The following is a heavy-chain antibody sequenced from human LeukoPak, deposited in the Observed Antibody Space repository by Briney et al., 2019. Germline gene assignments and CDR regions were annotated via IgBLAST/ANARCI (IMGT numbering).Heavy chain of an antibody. CDR3: ARADYGDYVWYFDY. J-gene: IGHJ4*02. D-gene: IGHD4-17*01. V-gene: IGHV3-30*04. CDR2: ISYDGSNK. CDR1: GFTFSSYA. Sequence: GGSLRLSCAASGFTFSSYAMHWVRQAPGKGLEWVAVISYDGSNKYYADSVKGRFTISRDNSKNTLYLQVNSLRAEDTAVYYCARADYGDYVWYFDYWGQGTLVTVSS.